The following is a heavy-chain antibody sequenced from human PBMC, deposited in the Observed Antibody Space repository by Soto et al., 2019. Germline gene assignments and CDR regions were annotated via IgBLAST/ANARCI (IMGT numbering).Heavy chain of an antibody. Sequence: SETLSLTCTVSGGSISSSSYYWGWIRQPPGKGLEWIGSIYYSGSTYYNPSLKSRVTISVDTSKDQFSLKLSSVTAADTALYYCARHYSGYDSSYFDYWGQGTLVTVSS. J-gene: IGHJ4*02. CDR1: GGSISSSSYY. V-gene: IGHV4-39*01. CDR3: ARHYSGYDSSYFDY. CDR2: IYYSGST. D-gene: IGHD5-12*01.